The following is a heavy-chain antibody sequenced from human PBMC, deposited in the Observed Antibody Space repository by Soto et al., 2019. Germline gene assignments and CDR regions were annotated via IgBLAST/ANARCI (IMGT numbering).Heavy chain of an antibody. J-gene: IGHJ3*01. CDR1: GTSINSFY. V-gene: IGHV4-59*08. D-gene: IGHD6-19*01. CDR3: GRHSPRSVHERDAFDV. Sequence: SETLSLTCTVSGTSINSFYWSWIRQAPGRGLEWIGHVYFEGATNYSPSLTGRVTVSVDKSKNTFSLTLTSVTAADTAVYYCGRHSPRSVHERDAFDVWGQGILVTVSS. CDR2: VYFEGAT.